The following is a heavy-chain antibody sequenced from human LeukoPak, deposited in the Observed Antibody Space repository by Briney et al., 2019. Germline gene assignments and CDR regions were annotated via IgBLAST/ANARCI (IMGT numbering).Heavy chain of an antibody. CDR3: TTELDVRPNHY. Sequence: GGSLRLSCAASGLTFSNAWMSWVRQVPGKGLEWVGRIKRKSDGGTTDYAAPVKGRFTISRDDSKNTLYLQMNSLKSEDTAVYYCTTELDVRPNHYWGQGTLVTVSS. J-gene: IGHJ4*02. D-gene: IGHD1-14*01. CDR2: IKRKSDGGTT. CDR1: GLTFSNAW. V-gene: IGHV3-15*01.